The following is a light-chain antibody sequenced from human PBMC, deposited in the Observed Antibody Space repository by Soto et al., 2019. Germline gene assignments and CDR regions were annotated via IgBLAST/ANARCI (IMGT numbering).Light chain of an antibody. J-gene: IGKJ5*01. CDR3: MQSIELPPTT. CDR1: QSLLHSDGKTY. CDR2: EVA. Sequence: DIVMTQTPLSLSVTPGQPASISCKSSQSLLHSDGKTYFYWYQQQPGQSPQPLIYEVAKRFSGVPDRCSGNGSGTEYPLKSSRVEAEDVGVYYWMQSIELPPTTLGEGTRLEI. V-gene: IGKV2D-29*02.